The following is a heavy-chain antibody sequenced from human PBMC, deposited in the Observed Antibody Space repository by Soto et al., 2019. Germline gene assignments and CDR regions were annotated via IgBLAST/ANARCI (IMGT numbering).Heavy chain of an antibody. CDR1: GFTFSSYG. CDR3: AKFTLGSDADY. CDR2: ISYDGSNK. Sequence: QVQLVESEGGVVQPGRSLRLSCAASGFTFSSYGMHWVRQAPGKGLEWVAVISYDGSNKYYADSVKGRFTISRDNSKNTLYLQMNSLRAEDTAVYYCAKFTLGSDADYWGQGTLVTVSS. V-gene: IGHV3-30*18. D-gene: IGHD3-10*01. J-gene: IGHJ4*02.